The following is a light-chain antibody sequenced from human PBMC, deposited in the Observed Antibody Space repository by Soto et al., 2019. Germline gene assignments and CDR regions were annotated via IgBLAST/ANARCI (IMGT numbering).Light chain of an antibody. CDR2: GAS. CDR1: QSVSNNY. J-gene: IGKJ1*01. V-gene: IGKV3-20*01. CDR3: QQYGSSGT. Sequence: EIVLTQSPGTLSLSPGERATLPCRASQSVSNNYLAWYQQKPGQAPRLLIYGASNRATGIPDRFSGSGSGTDFTLTISRLEPEDFAVYYCQQYGSSGTFGQGTNVDI.